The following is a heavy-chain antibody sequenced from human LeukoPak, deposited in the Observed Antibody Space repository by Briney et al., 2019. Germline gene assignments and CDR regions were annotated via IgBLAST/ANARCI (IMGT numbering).Heavy chain of an antibody. D-gene: IGHD3-22*01. J-gene: IGHJ4*02. Sequence: PSETLSLTCAVSGGSISSGGYSWSWIRQPPGKGLEWIGYIYHSGSTYYNPSLKSRVTISVDRSKNQLSLKLSSVTAADTAVYCCAREDSSGYEDYWGQGTLVTVSS. CDR1: GGSISSGGYS. CDR2: IYHSGST. V-gene: IGHV4-30-2*01. CDR3: AREDSSGYEDY.